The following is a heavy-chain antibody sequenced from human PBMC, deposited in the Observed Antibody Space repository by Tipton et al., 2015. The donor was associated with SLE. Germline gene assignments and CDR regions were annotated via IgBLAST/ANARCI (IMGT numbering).Heavy chain of an antibody. CDR2: ISGYNANT. Sequence: QLVQSGAEVKKPGASVKVSCKASGYRFNSYGMSWVRQAPGQGLEWMGWISGYNANTNYAQKLQGRVTMTTDISTSTAYMELRSPRSDDTAIYYCARECSGTGCLDSWGQGTLVTVSP. D-gene: IGHD2-2*01. CDR1: GYRFNSYG. J-gene: IGHJ4*02. V-gene: IGHV1-18*01. CDR3: ARECSGTGCLDS.